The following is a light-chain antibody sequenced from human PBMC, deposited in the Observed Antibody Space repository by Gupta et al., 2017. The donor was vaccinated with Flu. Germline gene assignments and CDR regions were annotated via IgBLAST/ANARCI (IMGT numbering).Light chain of an antibody. CDR1: SLRSYY. Sequence: SSELTQDPAVSVALGQTVRITCKEDSLRSYYASWYQQKPGQAPVLVIYGKNNRHSGIPDRFSGSSSGNTASLTITGAQAEDEADYYCNSRDSSGNHYVFGTGTKVTVL. CDR3: NSRDSSGNHYV. J-gene: IGLJ1*01. V-gene: IGLV3-19*01. CDR2: GKN.